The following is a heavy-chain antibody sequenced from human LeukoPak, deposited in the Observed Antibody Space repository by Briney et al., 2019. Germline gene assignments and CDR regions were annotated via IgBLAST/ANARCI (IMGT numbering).Heavy chain of an antibody. CDR2: IYTSGST. CDR3: ARDRIAVAGTAWYYYMDV. V-gene: IGHV4-61*02. D-gene: IGHD6-19*01. Sequence: SQTLSLTCTVSGGSISSGSYYWSWIRQPAGKGLEWIGRIYTSGSTNYNPSLKSRVTISVDTSKNQFSLKLSSVTAADTAVYYCARDRIAVAGTAWYYYMDVWGKGTTVTVSS. CDR1: GGSISSGSYY. J-gene: IGHJ6*03.